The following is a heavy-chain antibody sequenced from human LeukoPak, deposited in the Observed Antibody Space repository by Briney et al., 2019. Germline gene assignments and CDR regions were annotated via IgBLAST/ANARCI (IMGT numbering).Heavy chain of an antibody. Sequence: SGGSLRLSCAASGFTVSSNYMSWVRQAPGKGLEWVSVIYSGGSTYYADSVKGRFTISRDNSKNTLYLQMNSLRAEDTAVYYCAREQLVRGYYFDYWGQGTLVTVSS. CDR2: IYSGGST. CDR3: AREQLVRGYYFDY. CDR1: GFTVSSNY. V-gene: IGHV3-53*01. J-gene: IGHJ4*02. D-gene: IGHD6-13*01.